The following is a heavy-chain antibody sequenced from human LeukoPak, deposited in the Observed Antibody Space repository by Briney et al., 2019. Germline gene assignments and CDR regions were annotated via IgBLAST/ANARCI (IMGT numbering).Heavy chain of an antibody. D-gene: IGHD1-1*01. Sequence: ASVKVSCKGSGYTFSNYDINWVRPAAGQGLEGMGWVNSRSGNSYYAQRFQGRVTMTRDTSTNTSYMELASLRSEDTAVYYCASGGFNWYMDVWGKGTTVTVSS. CDR1: GYTFSNYD. V-gene: IGHV1-8*01. CDR3: ASGGFNWYMDV. CDR2: VNSRSGNS. J-gene: IGHJ6*03.